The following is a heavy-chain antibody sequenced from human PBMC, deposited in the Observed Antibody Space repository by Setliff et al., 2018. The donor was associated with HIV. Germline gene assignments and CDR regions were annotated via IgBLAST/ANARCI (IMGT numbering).Heavy chain of an antibody. CDR1: GFTVSTYY. CDR2: IYSGGST. V-gene: IGHV3-66*02. D-gene: IGHD6-6*01. Sequence: PGGSLRLSCAASGFTVSTYYMSWVRQAPGKGLEWVSTIYSGGSTYHADSVKGRFTISRDNSKNTLYLQMNSLRAEDTAVYYCAREEYTQYYFDYWGQGTLVTVSS. J-gene: IGHJ4*02. CDR3: AREEYTQYYFDY.